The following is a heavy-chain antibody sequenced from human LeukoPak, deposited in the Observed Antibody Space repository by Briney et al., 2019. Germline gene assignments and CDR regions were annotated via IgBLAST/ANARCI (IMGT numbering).Heavy chain of an antibody. CDR3: ARADYDYVWGSYYIDY. V-gene: IGHV3-74*01. D-gene: IGHD3-16*01. J-gene: IGHJ4*02. Sequence: PGGSLRLSCAASGFTFSSYWMPWVRQAPGKGLVWVSRINSDGSSTSYADFVKGRFTISRDNAKNTLYLQMNSLRAEDTAVYYCARADYDYVWGSYYIDYWGQGTLVTVSS. CDR1: GFTFSSYW. CDR2: INSDGSST.